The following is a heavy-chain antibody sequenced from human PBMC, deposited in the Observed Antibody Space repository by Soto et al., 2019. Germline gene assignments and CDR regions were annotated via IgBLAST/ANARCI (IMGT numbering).Heavy chain of an antibody. CDR1: GYTFTSYG. Sequence: ASVKVSCKASGYTFTSYGISWVRQAPGQGLEWMGWISAYNGNTNYAQKLQGRVTMTTDTSTSTAYMELRSLRSDDTAVYYCARVVEEIRHGFYDYIWGSYRHYYFDYWGQGTLVTVSS. CDR2: ISAYNGNT. J-gene: IGHJ4*02. CDR3: ARVVEEIRHGFYDYIWGSYRHYYFDY. D-gene: IGHD3-16*02. V-gene: IGHV1-18*01.